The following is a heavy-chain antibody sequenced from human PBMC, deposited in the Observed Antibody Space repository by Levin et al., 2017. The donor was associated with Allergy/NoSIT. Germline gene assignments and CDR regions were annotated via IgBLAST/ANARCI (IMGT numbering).Heavy chain of an antibody. V-gene: IGHV3-33*01. D-gene: IGHD6-13*01. Sequence: SCAASGFSFSSYGMHWVRQAPGKGLEWVAVIWYDGSNKDYGDSVKGRFTISRDNSKNTLYLQMSSLRAEDTAFYYCARDLSGAAGAYDYWGQGTLVSVSS. CDR3: ARDLSGAAGAYDY. CDR1: GFSFSSYG. J-gene: IGHJ4*02. CDR2: IWYDGSNK.